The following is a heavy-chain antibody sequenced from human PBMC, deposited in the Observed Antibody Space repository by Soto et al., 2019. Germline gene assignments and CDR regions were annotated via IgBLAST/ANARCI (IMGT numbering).Heavy chain of an antibody. V-gene: IGHV1-69*06. CDR2: IIPICGRT. CDR1: GGTFSSLG. J-gene: IGHJ4*02. Sequence: QVQLVQSGAEVKKPGCSLKLSCAASGGTFSSLGITWVRQAPGQGLEWMGVIIPICGRTTYAPKLVGRVTITADKSTRTKYMVLTAMTYDDTAVYYCATRGSGGRWLERADYWGQGTLVNVSS. CDR3: ATRGSGGRWLERADY. D-gene: IGHD3-16*01.